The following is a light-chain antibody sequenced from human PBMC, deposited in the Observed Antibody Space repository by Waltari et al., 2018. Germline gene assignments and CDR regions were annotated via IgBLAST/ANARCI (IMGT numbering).Light chain of an antibody. Sequence: VVTQSPLSLPVTLGQSAPISCRSSERLLHSAGNTYLSWFQQRPGQSPRRLLSRVSNRDSGVPDRFSGSGSATYFTLKISRVEAEDVGIYYCMQGKNWPWTFGQGTRVEIK. CDR2: RVS. CDR1: ERLLHSAGNTY. CDR3: MQGKNWPWT. V-gene: IGKV2-30*02. J-gene: IGKJ1*01.